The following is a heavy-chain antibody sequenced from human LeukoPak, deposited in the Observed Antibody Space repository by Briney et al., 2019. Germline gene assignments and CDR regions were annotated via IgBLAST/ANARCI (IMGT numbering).Heavy chain of an antibody. J-gene: IGHJ3*02. CDR1: GYTFTGYY. CDR3: AREVGYYDSSGYYSDAFDI. D-gene: IGHD3-22*01. V-gene: IGHV1-2*02. CDR2: INPNSGGT. Sequence: ASVKVSCKASGYTFTGYYMHWVRQAPGQGLEWMGWINPNSGGTNYAQKFQGRVTMSRDTSISTAYMELSRLRSDDTAVYYCAREVGYYDSSGYYSDAFDIWDQETMVTVSS.